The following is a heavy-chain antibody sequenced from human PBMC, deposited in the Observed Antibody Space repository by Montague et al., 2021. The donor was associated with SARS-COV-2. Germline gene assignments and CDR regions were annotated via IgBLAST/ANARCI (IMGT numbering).Heavy chain of an antibody. CDR3: ARQLRVRRTWQVGDYNHYGMDV. D-gene: IGHD3-10*01. Sequence: SETLSLTCTVSGGSISNYHWNWIRQPPGKGLEWIAYIYYSGSTNYNPSPQSRVTISVDTSRNQFSLRLTSLTAADTAVYYCARQLRVRRTWQVGDYNHYGMDVWGQGTTVSVSS. V-gene: IGHV4-59*08. CDR1: GGSISNYH. CDR2: IYYSGST. J-gene: IGHJ6*02.